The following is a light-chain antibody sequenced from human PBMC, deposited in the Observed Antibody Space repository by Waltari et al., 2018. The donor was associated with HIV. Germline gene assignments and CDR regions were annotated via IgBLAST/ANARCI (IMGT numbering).Light chain of an antibody. CDR2: YDT. CDR3: QVWDSATDHVL. Sequence: SSRLTQPPSVSVAPGETATITCGAIKIERKSVHGYQQKAGQAPVVVMSYDTDRPAGIAERFSGFNSGHSATLIISRVGAGDEADYYCQVWDSATDHVLFGGGTRLTVL. CDR1: KIERKS. J-gene: IGLJ2*01. V-gene: IGLV3-21*04.